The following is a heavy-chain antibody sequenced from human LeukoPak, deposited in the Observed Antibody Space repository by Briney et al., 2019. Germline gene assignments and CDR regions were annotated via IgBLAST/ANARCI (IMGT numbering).Heavy chain of an antibody. Sequence: SETLSLTCAVYGGSFSGYYWSWIRQPPGKGLEWIGEINHSGSTNYNPPLKSRVTISVDTSKNQFSLKLSSVTAADTAVYYCAREGDGYKRTNWFDPWGQGTLVTVSS. J-gene: IGHJ5*02. CDR3: AREGDGYKRTNWFDP. D-gene: IGHD3-22*01. CDR1: GGSFSGYY. V-gene: IGHV4-34*01. CDR2: INHSGST.